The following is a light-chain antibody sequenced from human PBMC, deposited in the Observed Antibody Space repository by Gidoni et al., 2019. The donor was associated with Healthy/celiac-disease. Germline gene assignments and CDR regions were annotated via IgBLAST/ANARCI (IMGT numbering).Light chain of an antibody. V-gene: IGKV1-9*01. CDR1: QGISSY. J-gene: IGKJ1*01. CDR3: QQLNSYPWT. Sequence: IQLTQSPSSLSASVGDRVTITCRASQGISSYLAWYQQKPGKAPKLLIYAASTLQSGVPSRCSGSGSGTDFTLTISSLQPEDVATYYCQQLNSYPWTFGQGTKVEIK. CDR2: AAS.